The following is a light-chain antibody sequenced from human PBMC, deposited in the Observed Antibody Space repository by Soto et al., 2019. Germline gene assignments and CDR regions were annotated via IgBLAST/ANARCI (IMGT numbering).Light chain of an antibody. J-gene: IGLJ2*01. CDR1: TSNIGSNY. CDR2: MNN. V-gene: IGLV1-47*01. CDR3: AAWDDSLSGPV. Sequence: QPVLTQPPSASGTPGQRVTISCSGSTSNIGSNYVYWYQQLPGTAPKLLIYMNNQWPPGVPDRFSGAKSGTSASLAISGLRSEDEADYYCAAWDDSLSGPVFGGGTQLTVL.